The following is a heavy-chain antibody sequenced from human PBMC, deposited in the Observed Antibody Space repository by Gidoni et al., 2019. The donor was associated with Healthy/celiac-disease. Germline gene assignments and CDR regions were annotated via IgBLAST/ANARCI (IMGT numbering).Heavy chain of an antibody. J-gene: IGHJ4*02. D-gene: IGHD3-16*02. CDR1: GFTFSSYE. V-gene: IGHV3-48*03. Sequence: EVQLVESGGGLVQPGGSLRLSCAASGFTFSSYEINWVRQAPGKGLEWVSYISSSGSTIYYADSVKGRFTISRDNAKNSLYLQMNSLRAEDTAVYYCARSPNDYVWGSYLDYWGQGTLVTVSS. CDR2: ISSSGSTI. CDR3: ARSPNDYVWGSYLDY.